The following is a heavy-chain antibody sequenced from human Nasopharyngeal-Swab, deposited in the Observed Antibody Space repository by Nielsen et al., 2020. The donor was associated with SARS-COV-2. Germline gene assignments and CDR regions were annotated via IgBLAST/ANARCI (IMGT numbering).Heavy chain of an antibody. CDR1: GFTFNTYA. CDR2: ISGSGGST. CDR3: AKTNSGSYCN. D-gene: IGHD3-10*01. Sequence: GESLKTSCAASGFTFNTYAMTWVRQAPGKGLEWVSVISGSGGSTYYTDSVKGRFTISRDNSKSTLYLQMNSLRAEDTAVYYCAKTNSGSYCNWGQGTLVTVSS. J-gene: IGHJ4*02. V-gene: IGHV3-23*01.